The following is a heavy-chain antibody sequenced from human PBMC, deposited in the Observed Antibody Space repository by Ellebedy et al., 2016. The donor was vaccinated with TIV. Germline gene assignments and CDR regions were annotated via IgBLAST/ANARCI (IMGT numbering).Heavy chain of an antibody. CDR2: INSDGSST. CDR3: ARARDDGTGPREGMDV. D-gene: IGHD3-10*01. Sequence: GESLKISCAASGFTFSSYWMHWVRQAPGKGLVWVSRINSDGSSTSYADSVKGRFTISSDNAKNTLYLQMNSLRDEDTAVNYCARARDDGTGPREGMDVWGQGTTVTVSS. V-gene: IGHV3-74*01. J-gene: IGHJ6*02. CDR1: GFTFSSYW.